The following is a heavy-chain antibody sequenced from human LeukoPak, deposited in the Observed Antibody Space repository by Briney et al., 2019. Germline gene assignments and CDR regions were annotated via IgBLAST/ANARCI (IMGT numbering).Heavy chain of an antibody. Sequence: GASVKLSCNASEYTFTSYYMNWVRQAPGQGLEWMGIINPSGGSTSYAQKFQGRVTMTRDTSTSTVYMELSSLRSEDTAVYYCAKDREGDYGRYFDYWGQGTLVTVSS. V-gene: IGHV1-46*01. CDR2: INPSGGST. CDR1: EYTFTSYY. D-gene: IGHD4-17*01. CDR3: AKDREGDYGRYFDY. J-gene: IGHJ4*02.